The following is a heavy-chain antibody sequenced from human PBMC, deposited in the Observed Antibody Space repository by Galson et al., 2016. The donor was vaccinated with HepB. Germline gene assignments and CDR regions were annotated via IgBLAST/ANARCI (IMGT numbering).Heavy chain of an antibody. CDR1: GDSVSSNSAA. CDR2: TYYRSKWYK. D-gene: IGHD2-8*01. CDR3: ARAGRWSLLTDKYFDY. J-gene: IGHJ4*02. Sequence: CAISGDSVSSNSAAWNWIRQSPSRGLEWLGRTYYRSKWYKDYAVSVKSRISINPDTTKNQVSLQLNSVTPEDTAVYYCARAGRWSLLTDKYFDYWGQGTLVTVSS. V-gene: IGHV6-1*01.